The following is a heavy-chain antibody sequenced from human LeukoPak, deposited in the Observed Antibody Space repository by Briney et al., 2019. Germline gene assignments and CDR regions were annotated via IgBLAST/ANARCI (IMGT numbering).Heavy chain of an antibody. Sequence: GGSLRLSCAASGFTFSGSAMHWVRQASQKGLEWVGRIRSKANSYATAYAESAKGRFTISRDDSKNTAYLQMNSLKTEDTAVYYCTSSHSGDILTGYYYWGQGTLVTVSS. CDR3: TSSHSGDILTGYYY. D-gene: IGHD3-9*01. V-gene: IGHV3-73*01. CDR2: IRSKANSYAT. CDR1: GFTFSGSA. J-gene: IGHJ4*02.